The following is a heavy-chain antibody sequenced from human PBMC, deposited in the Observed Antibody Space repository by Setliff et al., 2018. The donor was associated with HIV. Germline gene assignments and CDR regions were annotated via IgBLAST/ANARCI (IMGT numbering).Heavy chain of an antibody. D-gene: IGHD3-16*01. V-gene: IGHV1-2*02. CDR1: GYTFTDYF. CDR3: AGVPGGGGNWFDP. CDR2: ISPNNGDT. J-gene: IGHJ5*02. Sequence: ASVKVSCKASGYTFTDYFMHWVRQAPGQGLEWMGWISPNNGDTNIPQTFQGRVTMTRDTSTSTVYMELTSLTSEDTAMYFCAGVPGGGGNWFDPWGQGTLVTVSS.